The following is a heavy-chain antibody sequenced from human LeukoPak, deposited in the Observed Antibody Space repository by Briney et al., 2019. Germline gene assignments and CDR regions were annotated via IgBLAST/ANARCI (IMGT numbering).Heavy chain of an antibody. J-gene: IGHJ4*02. CDR2: ISGSGERI. V-gene: IGHV3-23*01. CDR3: AKSLYSSGWLADY. CDR1: GFTFSTYA. Sequence: PGGSLRLSCAASGFTFSTYAMSWVRQAPGKGLEWVSAISGSGERIYYADSVKGRFTISRDNSKNTLSLQMNSLRAEDTAVYYCAKSLYSSGWLADYWGQGTLVTVSS. D-gene: IGHD6-19*01.